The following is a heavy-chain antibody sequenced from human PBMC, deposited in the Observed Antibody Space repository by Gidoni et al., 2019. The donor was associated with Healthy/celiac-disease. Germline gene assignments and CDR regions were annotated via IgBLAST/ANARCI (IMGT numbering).Heavy chain of an antibody. J-gene: IGHJ4*02. Sequence: QVQLQQWGAGLLKPSETLSLTCAVYGGSFRGYYWSWIRQPPGTGLEWIGEINHSGSTNYNPSLKSRVTISVDTSKNQFSLKLSSVTAADTAVYYCARVGDYGDYYFDYWGQGTLVTVSS. V-gene: IGHV4-34*01. CDR2: INHSGST. CDR1: GGSFRGYY. CDR3: ARVGDYGDYYFDY. D-gene: IGHD4-17*01.